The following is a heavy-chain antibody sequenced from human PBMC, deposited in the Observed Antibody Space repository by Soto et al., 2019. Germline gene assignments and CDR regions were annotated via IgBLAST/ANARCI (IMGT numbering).Heavy chain of an antibody. V-gene: IGHV4-59*01. Sequence: QVQLQESGPGLVKPSETLSLTCTVSGGSISSDYWSWIRQPPGKGLEWIGYIYYSGSTNYNPSLKSRVTISVDTSKNQSSLKLSSVTAADTAVYYCARGRTTTVTTLAYFDYWGQGPLVTVSS. J-gene: IGHJ4*02. CDR2: IYYSGST. CDR1: GGSISSDY. D-gene: IGHD4-17*01. CDR3: ARGRTTTVTTLAYFDY.